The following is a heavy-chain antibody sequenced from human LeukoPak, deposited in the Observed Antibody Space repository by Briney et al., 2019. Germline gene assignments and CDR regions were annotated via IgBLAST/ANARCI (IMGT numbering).Heavy chain of an antibody. CDR1: GFTFNTYW. CDR2: IKQDGAEK. D-gene: IGHD2-2*01. CDR3: ASPYCSSTSCSTLHDF. V-gene: IGHV3-7*01. J-gene: IGHJ4*02. Sequence: PGGSRRLSCAASGFTFNTYWMNWVHQAPGKGLEWVANIKQDGAEKYYVDSVKGRFTISRDNAKSSLYLQMNSLRAEDTAVYYCASPYCSSTSCSTLHDFWGQGTLVTVSS.